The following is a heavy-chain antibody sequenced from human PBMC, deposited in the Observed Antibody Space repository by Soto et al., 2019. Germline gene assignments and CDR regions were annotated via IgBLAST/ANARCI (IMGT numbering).Heavy chain of an antibody. CDR3: ARGISCSGGSCYLYYYYYMDV. J-gene: IGHJ6*03. CDR2: IYHSGST. Sequence: SETLSLTCAVSSGSISSSNWWSWVRQPPGKGLEWIGEIYHSGSTNYNPSLKSRVTISVDKSKNQFSLKLSSVTAADTAVYYCARGISCSGGSCYLYYYYYMDVWGKGTTVTVSS. CDR1: SGSISSSNW. V-gene: IGHV4-4*02. D-gene: IGHD2-15*01.